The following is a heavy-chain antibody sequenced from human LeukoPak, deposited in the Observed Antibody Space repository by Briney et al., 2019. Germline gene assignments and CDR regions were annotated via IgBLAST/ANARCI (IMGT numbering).Heavy chain of an antibody. D-gene: IGHD6-19*01. CDR3: AGEARIAVAVILDY. CDR2: IYTSGST. CDR1: GGSISSYY. Sequence: SETLSLTCTVSGGSISSYYWSWIRQPAGKGLEWIGRIYTSGSTNYNPSLKSRVTMSVDTSKNQFSLKLSSVTAADTAVYYCAGEARIAVAVILDYWGQGTLVTVSS. V-gene: IGHV4-4*07. J-gene: IGHJ4*02.